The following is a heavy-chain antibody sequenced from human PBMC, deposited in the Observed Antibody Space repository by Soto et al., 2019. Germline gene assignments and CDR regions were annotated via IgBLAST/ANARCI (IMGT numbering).Heavy chain of an antibody. Sequence: GGSLRLSCSVSGSGFSFSNYAMHWVRQAPGKGLEFASAISSNGGSTYNADSVKGRFTISRDNSKNTLYLQMNSLRAEDTAVYYCAKDQGSSWYEIDYWGQGTLVTVSS. CDR3: AKDQGSSWYEIDY. CDR2: ISSNGGST. D-gene: IGHD6-13*01. V-gene: IGHV3-64*04. J-gene: IGHJ4*02. CDR1: GSGFSFSNYA.